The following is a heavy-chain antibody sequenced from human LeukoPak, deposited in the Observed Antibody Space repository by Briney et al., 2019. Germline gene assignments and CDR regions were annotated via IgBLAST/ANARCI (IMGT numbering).Heavy chain of an antibody. D-gene: IGHD3-3*01. CDR2: IYYSGST. V-gene: IGHV4-59*01. CDR3: ARETATGDYDFWSGETYYYYYMDV. CDR1: GSSISSYY. J-gene: IGHJ6*03. Sequence: SETLSLTCTVSGSSISSYYWSWIRQPPGKGLEWIGYIYYSGSTNYNPSLKSRVTISVDTSKNQLSLKLSSVTAADTAVYYCARETATGDYDFWSGETYYYYYMDVWGKGTTVTVSS.